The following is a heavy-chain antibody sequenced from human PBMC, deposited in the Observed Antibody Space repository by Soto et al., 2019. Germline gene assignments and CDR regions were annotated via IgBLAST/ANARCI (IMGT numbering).Heavy chain of an antibody. Sequence: EVQLVESGGGLVQPGGSLRLSCAASGFTFSSYDMQWVRQATGKGLEWVSAIGTAGDTYYPGSVKGRFTISRENAKNSLYLQMNSLRAGDTAVYYCARSPPGDYHYYYGMDVWGQGTTVTVSS. J-gene: IGHJ6*02. CDR3: ARSPPGDYHYYYGMDV. CDR1: GFTFSSYD. V-gene: IGHV3-13*04. D-gene: IGHD2-21*01. CDR2: IGTAGDT.